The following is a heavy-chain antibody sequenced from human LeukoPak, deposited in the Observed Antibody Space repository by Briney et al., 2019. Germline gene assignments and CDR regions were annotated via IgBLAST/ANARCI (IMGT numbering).Heavy chain of an antibody. CDR1: GFTFRSYG. J-gene: IGHJ4*02. CDR3: ARGDIVGATTTPFDY. V-gene: IGHV3-33*01. CDR2: IWYDGSNQ. D-gene: IGHD1-26*01. Sequence: PGRSLRLSCAASGFTFRSYGMHWVRQAPGKGLEWVAVIWYDGSNQYYADSVKGRFTISRDNSKNTLYLQMNSPRAEDTAVYYCARGDIVGATTTPFDYWGQGTLVTVSS.